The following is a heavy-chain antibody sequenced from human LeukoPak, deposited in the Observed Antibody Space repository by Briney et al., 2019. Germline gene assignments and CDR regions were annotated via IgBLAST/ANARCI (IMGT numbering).Heavy chain of an antibody. Sequence: SETLSLTCTVSGGSISSGEYYWSWIRQPPGKGLEWIGYIYYSGSTYYNPSLKSRVTISVDTSKNQFSLKLSAVTAADTAVYYCARGGGYSYGSPSKTPDFRVDYWGQGTLVTVSS. V-gene: IGHV4-30-4*01. CDR3: ARGGGYSYGSPSKTPDFRVDY. CDR1: GGSISSGEYY. CDR2: IYYSGST. J-gene: IGHJ4*02. D-gene: IGHD5-18*01.